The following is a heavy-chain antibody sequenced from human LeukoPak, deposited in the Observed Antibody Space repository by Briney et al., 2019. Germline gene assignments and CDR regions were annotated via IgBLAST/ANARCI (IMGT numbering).Heavy chain of an antibody. CDR1: GGTFSSYA. CDR3: ARAGSYSSSWYDLSDAFDI. V-gene: IGHV1-69*06. J-gene: IGHJ3*02. Sequence: GASVKLSCTASGGTFSSYAISWVRQAPGQGLEWMGGIIPIFGTANYAQKFQGRVTITADKSTSTAFMELTSLMSEDTAVYYCARAGSYSSSWYDLSDAFDIWGQGTMVTVSS. D-gene: IGHD6-13*01. CDR2: IIPIFGTA.